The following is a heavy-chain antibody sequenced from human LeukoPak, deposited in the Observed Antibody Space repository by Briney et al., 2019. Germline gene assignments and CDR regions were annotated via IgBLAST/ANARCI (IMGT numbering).Heavy chain of an antibody. V-gene: IGHV1-69*05. CDR1: GGTFSSYA. J-gene: IGHJ5*02. CDR3: ARGTLVPPDYDFWSGFLNWFDP. CDR2: IIPIFGTA. D-gene: IGHD3-3*01. Sequence: SVKVSCKASGGTFSSYAISWVRQAPGQGLEWMGGIIPIFGTANYAQKFQGRVTITTDESTSTAYMELSSLRSEDTAVYYCARGTLVPPDYDFWSGFLNWFDPWGQGTLVTVSS.